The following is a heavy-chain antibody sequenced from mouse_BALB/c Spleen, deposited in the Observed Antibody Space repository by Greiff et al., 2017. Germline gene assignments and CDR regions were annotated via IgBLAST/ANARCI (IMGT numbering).Heavy chain of an antibody. V-gene: IGHV14-3*02. CDR2: IDPANGNT. CDR3: ARGELDYIDY. Sequence: EVQLQQSGAELVKPGASVKLSCTASGFNIKDTYMHWVKQRPEQGLEWIGRIDPANGNTKYDPKFQGKATITADTSSNTAYLQLSSQTSEDTAVFYYARGELDYIDYWGQGTTLTVSS. CDR1: GFNIKDTY. J-gene: IGHJ2*01.